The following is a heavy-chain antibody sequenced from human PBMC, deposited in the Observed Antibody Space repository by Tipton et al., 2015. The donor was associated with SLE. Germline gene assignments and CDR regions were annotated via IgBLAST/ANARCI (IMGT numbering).Heavy chain of an antibody. J-gene: IGHJ3*02. D-gene: IGHD6-6*01. CDR2: IYYSGST. V-gene: IGHV4-59*11. CDR3: ARDLSIAARGAFDI. Sequence: TLSLTCTVSGGSISSHYWSWIRQPPGKGLEWIGYIYYSGSTNYNPSLKSRVTISVDTSKNQFSLKLSSATAADTAVYYCARDLSIAARGAFDIWGQGTMVTVSS. CDR1: GGSISSHY.